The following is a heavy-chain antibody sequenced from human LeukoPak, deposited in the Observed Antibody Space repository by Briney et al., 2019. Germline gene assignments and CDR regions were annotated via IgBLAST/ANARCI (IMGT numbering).Heavy chain of an antibody. J-gene: IGHJ4*02. Sequence: NPSETLSLTCAVYGGSLSGYYWSWIRQPPGKGLEWIGEINHSGSTNYNPSLKSRVTISVDMSKNQFSLKLSSVTAADTAVYSCARAPYYYDSSGYYYFDYWGQGSLVTVSS. CDR2: INHSGST. CDR3: ARAPYYYDSSGYYYFDY. D-gene: IGHD3-22*01. CDR1: GGSLSGYY. V-gene: IGHV4-34*01.